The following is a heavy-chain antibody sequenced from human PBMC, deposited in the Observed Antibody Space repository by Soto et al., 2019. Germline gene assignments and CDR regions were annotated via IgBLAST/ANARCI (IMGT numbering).Heavy chain of an antibody. CDR1: GFTFSSYW. CDR2: INSDGSST. D-gene: IGHD6-13*01. Sequence: GGSLRLSCAASGFTFSSYWMHWVRQAPGMGLVWVSRINSDGSSTSYADSVKGRFTISRDNAKNTLYLQMNSLRAEDTAVYYCARANLGIAPRDDSFHIWGQGTMVTVS. J-gene: IGHJ3*02. V-gene: IGHV3-74*01. CDR3: ARANLGIAPRDDSFHI.